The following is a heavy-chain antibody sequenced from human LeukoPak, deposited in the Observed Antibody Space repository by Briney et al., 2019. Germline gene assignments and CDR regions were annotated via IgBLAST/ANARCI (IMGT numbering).Heavy chain of an antibody. V-gene: IGHV3-9*01. J-gene: IGHJ4*02. CDR3: AKDHGARYCSGGSCYFDY. CDR2: ISWNSGSI. D-gene: IGHD2-15*01. Sequence: GGSLRLSCAASGFTFDDYAMHWVRQAPGKGLEWVSGISWNSGSIGYADSVKGRFTISRDNAKNSLYLQMNSLRAEDTALYYCAKDHGARYCSGGSCYFDYWGQGTLVTVSS. CDR1: GFTFDDYA.